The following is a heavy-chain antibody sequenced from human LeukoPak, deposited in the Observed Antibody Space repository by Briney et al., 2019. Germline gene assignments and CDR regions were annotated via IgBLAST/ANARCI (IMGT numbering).Heavy chain of an antibody. CDR3: ARHGRIQLWHDY. D-gene: IGHD5-18*01. J-gene: IGHJ4*02. V-gene: IGHV4-39*01. Sequence: SETLSLTCTVSGGSISSSSYYRGWIRQPPGKGLEWIGSIYYSGSTYYNPSLKSRVTISVDTSKNQFSLKLSSVTAADTAVYYCARHGRIQLWHDYWGQGTLVTVSS. CDR2: IYYSGST. CDR1: GGSISSSSYY.